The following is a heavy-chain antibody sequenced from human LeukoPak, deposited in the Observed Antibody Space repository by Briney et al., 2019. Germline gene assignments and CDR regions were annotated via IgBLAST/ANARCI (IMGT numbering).Heavy chain of an antibody. D-gene: IGHD2-2*01. CDR1: GFTFSSYG. CDR2: IRYDGSNK. CDR3: AKDRYQQDAFDI. J-gene: IGHJ3*02. Sequence: PGGSLRLSCAASGFTFSSYGMHWVRQAPGKGLEWVAFIRYDGSNKYYADSVKGRFTISRDNSKNALYLQMNSLRAEDTAVYYCAKDRYQQDAFDIWGQGTMVTVSS. V-gene: IGHV3-30*02.